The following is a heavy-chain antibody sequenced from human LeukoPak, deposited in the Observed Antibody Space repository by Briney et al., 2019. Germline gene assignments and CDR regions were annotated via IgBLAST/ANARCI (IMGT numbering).Heavy chain of an antibody. CDR3: ARAFDIVVVPAAIFDP. CDR1: GYTFTSYY. V-gene: IGHV1-2*02. J-gene: IGHJ5*02. CDR2: INPNSGGT. D-gene: IGHD2-2*02. Sequence: ASVNVSCKASGYTFTSYYMHWVRQAPGQGLEWMGWINPNSGGTNYAQKFQGRVTMTRDTSISTAYTELSRLRSDDTAVYYCARAFDIVVVPAAIFDPWGQGTLVTVSS.